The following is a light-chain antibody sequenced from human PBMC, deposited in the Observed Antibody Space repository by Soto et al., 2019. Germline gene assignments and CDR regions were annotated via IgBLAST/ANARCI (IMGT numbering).Light chain of an antibody. CDR1: SSDVGAYNY. Sequence: QSALTQPASVSGSPGQSITISFTGTSSDVGAYNYDSWYQQYPGEAPKVIIYDVSHRPAGVSNRFSGSKSGNTASLTISGLQPQDEAEYYCSSYTRANTYVFGTGTKLNVL. J-gene: IGLJ1*01. CDR2: DVS. V-gene: IGLV2-14*01. CDR3: SSYTRANTYV.